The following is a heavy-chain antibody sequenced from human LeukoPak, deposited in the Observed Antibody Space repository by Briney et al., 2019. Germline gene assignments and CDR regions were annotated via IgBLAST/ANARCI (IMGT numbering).Heavy chain of an antibody. V-gene: IGHV1-69*13. CDR1: GGTFSSYA. CDR2: IIPIFGTA. J-gene: IGHJ6*03. CDR3: ARNNEPDYWYYMDV. D-gene: IGHD1-14*01. Sequence: SVKVSCKASGGTFSSYAISWVRQAPGQGLEWMGGIIPIFGTANYAQKFQGRVTITADESTSTAYLELSSLRSEDTAVYYCARNNEPDYWYYMDVWGKGTTVTVSS.